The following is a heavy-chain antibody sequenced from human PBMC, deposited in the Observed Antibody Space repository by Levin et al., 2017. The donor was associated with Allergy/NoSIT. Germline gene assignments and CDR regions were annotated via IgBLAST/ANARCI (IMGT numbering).Heavy chain of an antibody. D-gene: IGHD3-10*01. CDR1: GFTFSSYG. J-gene: IGHJ4*02. CDR3: AWDGSGSYYRFDY. CDR2: INSDGSRT. Sequence: GESLKISCAASGFTFSSYGMHWVRQAPGKGLVWVSRINSDGSRTNYADSVKGRFTISRDNAKNTLYLQMNSLRAEDTAVYYCAWDGSGSYYRFDYWGQGTLVTVSS. V-gene: IGHV3-74*01.